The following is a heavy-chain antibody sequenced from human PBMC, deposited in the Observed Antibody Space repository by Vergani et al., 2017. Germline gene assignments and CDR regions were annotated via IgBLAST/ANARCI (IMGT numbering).Heavy chain of an antibody. D-gene: IGHD4-17*01. CDR1: GGTFSSYA. CDR2: IIPILGIA. J-gene: IGHJ1*01. CDR3: AGEGEGATVTTYLYFQH. V-gene: IGHV1-69*04. Sequence: QVQLVQSGAEVKKPGSSVKVSCKASGGTFSSYAISWVRQAPGQGLEWMGRIIPILGIANYAQKFQGRVTITADKSTSTAYMELSSLGSEDTAVYYCAGEGEGATVTTYLYFQHWGQGTLVTVSS.